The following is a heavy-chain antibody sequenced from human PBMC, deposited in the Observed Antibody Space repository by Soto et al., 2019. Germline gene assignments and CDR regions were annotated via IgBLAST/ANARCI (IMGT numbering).Heavy chain of an antibody. CDR3: ARARYCSGGSCYSDAFDI. CDR2: IHYSGST. CDR1: GGSISSYY. V-gene: IGHV4-59*01. D-gene: IGHD2-15*01. J-gene: IGHJ3*02. Sequence: QVQLQESGPGLVKPSETLSLTCTVSGGSISSYYWSWIRQPPGKELEWIGYIHYSGSTNYNPSLKSRVTISVDTSKSQFSLRLSSVTAADTAVYYCARARYCSGGSCYSDAFDIWGQGTMVTVSS.